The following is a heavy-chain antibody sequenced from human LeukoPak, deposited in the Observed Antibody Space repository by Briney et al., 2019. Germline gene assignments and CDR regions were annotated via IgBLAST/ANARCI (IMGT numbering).Heavy chain of an antibody. Sequence: GASVKVSCKASGYTFTGYYMHWVRQAPGQGLEWMGWINPNHGDTNYAQKFQDRVSMTRDTSISTAYMHLSRLRSADTAVYYCARSPHILTGENYYWGQGTLLTVSS. CDR1: GYTFTGYY. J-gene: IGHJ4*02. D-gene: IGHD3-9*01. CDR2: INPNHGDT. V-gene: IGHV1-2*02. CDR3: ARSPHILTGENYY.